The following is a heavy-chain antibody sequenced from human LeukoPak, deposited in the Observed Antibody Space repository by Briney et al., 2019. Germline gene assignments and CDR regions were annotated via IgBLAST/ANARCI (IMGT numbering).Heavy chain of an antibody. J-gene: IGHJ3*02. Sequence: GGSLRLSCAASGFSFSNYGMNWVRQAPGKGLEWVSLISSSSYIYYADSVKGRFTISRDNAKNSLYLQMNSLRAEDTAVYYCARCRNGYRNDVFDIWGRGQWSPSLQ. CDR3: ARCRNGYRNDVFDI. D-gene: IGHD5-24*01. V-gene: IGHV3-21*01. CDR2: ISSSSYI. CDR1: GFSFSNYG.